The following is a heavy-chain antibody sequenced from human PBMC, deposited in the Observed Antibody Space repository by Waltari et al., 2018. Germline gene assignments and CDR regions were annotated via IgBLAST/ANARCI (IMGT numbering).Heavy chain of an antibody. D-gene: IGHD6-19*01. Sequence: EVQLVESGGGLVQTGGSLRLSCAASGFTFSSYSMNWVRQAPGKGREWVSYISRSSSTIYYGDSVKGRVTISRDNAKNSLYLQMNSLRAEDTAVYYCAREKPVAGTDDAFDIWGQGTMVTVSS. CDR3: AREKPVAGTDDAFDI. J-gene: IGHJ3*02. V-gene: IGHV3-48*04. CDR2: ISRSSSTI. CDR1: GFTFSSYS.